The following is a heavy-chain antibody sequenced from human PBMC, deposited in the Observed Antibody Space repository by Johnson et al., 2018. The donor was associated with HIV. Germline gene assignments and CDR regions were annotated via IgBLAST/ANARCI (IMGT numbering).Heavy chain of an antibody. J-gene: IGHJ3*02. D-gene: IGHD2-2*01. CDR1: GFTVSRNY. CDR2: ISSSGSTI. CDR3: ARNGLVPAAKGVAFDS. Sequence: QVQLVESGGGLVKPGGSLRLSCAVFGFTVSRNYMSWVRQAPGKGLEWVSYISSSGSTIYYADSVKGRFTISRDNAQNSLYLQMNSLRAEDTAVYYCARNGLVPAAKGVAFDSWGQGTMVTVSS. V-gene: IGHV3-11*04.